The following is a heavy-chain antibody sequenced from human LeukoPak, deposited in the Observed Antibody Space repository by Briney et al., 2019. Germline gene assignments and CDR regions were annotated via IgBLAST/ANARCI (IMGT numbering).Heavy chain of an antibody. D-gene: IGHD2-21*02. CDR3: ARAYMTATRHFDS. V-gene: IGHV1-18*01. CDR1: GYSSTNYG. CDR2: IHIYRGNT. Sequence: ASVKVSCKASGYSSTNYGISWVRQAPGQGLEWMGWIHIYRGNTNYAQKFQGRVTMTTDTSTSTAYMELRSLRSDDTAVYYCARAYMTATRHFDSWGQGTLVTVSS. J-gene: IGHJ4*02.